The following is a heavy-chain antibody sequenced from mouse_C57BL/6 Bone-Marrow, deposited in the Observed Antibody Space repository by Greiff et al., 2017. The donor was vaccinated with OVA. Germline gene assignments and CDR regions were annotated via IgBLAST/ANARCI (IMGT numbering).Heavy chain of an antibody. CDR1: GFTFSNYW. CDR2: IRLKSDNYAT. Sequence: EVKLEESGGGLVQPGGSMKLSCVASGFTFSNYWMNWVRQSPEKGLEWVAQIRLKSDNYATHYAESVKGRFTISRDDSKSSVYLQMNNLRAEDTGIYYCTGGLLPPYWGQGTTLTVSS. V-gene: IGHV6-3*01. D-gene: IGHD2-3*01. CDR3: TGGLLPPY. J-gene: IGHJ2*01.